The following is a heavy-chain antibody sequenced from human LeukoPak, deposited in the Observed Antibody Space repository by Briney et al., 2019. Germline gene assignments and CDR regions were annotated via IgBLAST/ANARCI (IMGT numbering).Heavy chain of an antibody. J-gene: IGHJ6*03. V-gene: IGHV1-18*01. CDR2: ISAFNGRT. CDR3: ARDSGIAARPGYYYYMDV. CDR1: GYMFTAYG. D-gene: IGHD6-6*01. Sequence: ASVKVSCEASGYMFTAYGITWVRQAPGQGLEWMGWISAFNGRTNFVQNLQGRVTVATDTSTNTAYMELSSLRSEDTAVYYCARDSGIAARPGYYYYMDVWGKGTTVTVSS.